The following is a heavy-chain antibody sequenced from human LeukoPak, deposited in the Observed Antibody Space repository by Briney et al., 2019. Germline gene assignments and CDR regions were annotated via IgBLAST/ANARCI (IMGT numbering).Heavy chain of an antibody. CDR3: ARKAPGTLDL. V-gene: IGHV4-34*01. CDR1: GFTFGVYA. J-gene: IGHJ2*01. CDR2: INHSGGT. Sequence: GSLRLSCTASGFTFGVYAMSWIRQPPGKGLEWIGEINHSGGTNYYPSLKSRVTISLDTSKNQFSLKLRSVTAADTAVYYCARKAPGTLDLWGRGTLVTVSS.